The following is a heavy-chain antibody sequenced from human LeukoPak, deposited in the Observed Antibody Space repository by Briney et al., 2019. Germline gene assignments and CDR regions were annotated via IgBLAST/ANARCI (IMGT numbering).Heavy chain of an antibody. CDR1: GYTFTSYY. V-gene: IGHV1-46*01. CDR2: INPSGDDI. D-gene: IGHD1-1*01. CDR3: ARGRNLKFFDL. Sequence: ASVKVSCKASGYTFTSYYMHWVRQAPGQGPEWMGIINPSGDDISYTQKFQGRVTMTRDTSTSTVYMELSSLRSEDTAVYYCARGRNLKFFDLWGRGTLVTVSS. J-gene: IGHJ2*01.